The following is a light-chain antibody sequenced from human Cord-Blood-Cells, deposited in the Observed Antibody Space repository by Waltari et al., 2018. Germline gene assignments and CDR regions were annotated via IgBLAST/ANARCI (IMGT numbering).Light chain of an antibody. CDR1: SSDVRSDNL. Sequence: ALTQPPSVTGPPGPSITTSCTRSSSDVRSDNLVSLYQQHPGKVPKLLIYEGSKRPSGVSNRFSGSKSGNTASLTISGLQAEDEADYYCCSYAGSSTYWVFGGGTKLTVL. J-gene: IGLJ3*02. V-gene: IGLV2-23*01. CDR2: EGS. CDR3: CSYAGSSTYWV.